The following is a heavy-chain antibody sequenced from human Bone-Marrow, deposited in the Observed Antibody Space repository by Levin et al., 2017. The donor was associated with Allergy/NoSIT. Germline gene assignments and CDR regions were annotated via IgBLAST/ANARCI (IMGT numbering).Heavy chain of an antibody. CDR2: ISWDGGTT. D-gene: IGHD6-19*01. CDR1: GFTFDDYT. J-gene: IGHJ4*02. CDR3: AKDNTPHSGWSPLGN. V-gene: IGHV3-43*01. Sequence: PGGSLRLSCAASGFTFDDYTMHWVRQAPGKGLEWVSLISWDGGTTYYADSVKGRFTISRDNSKNSLYLQMNSLRTEDSALYYCAKDNTPHSGWSPLGNWGQGTVVTVSS.